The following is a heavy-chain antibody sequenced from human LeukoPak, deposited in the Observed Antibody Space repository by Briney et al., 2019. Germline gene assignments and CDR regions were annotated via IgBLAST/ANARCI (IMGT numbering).Heavy chain of an antibody. Sequence: PSETLSLTCTVSGGSISSYYWSWIRQPPGKGLEWIGYIYYSGSTNYNPSLKSRVTISVDTSKNQFSLKLSSVTAADTAVYYCARVRRIAAAEVFDYWGQGTLVTVSS. J-gene: IGHJ4*02. CDR1: GGSISSYY. D-gene: IGHD6-13*01. CDR2: IYYSGST. V-gene: IGHV4-59*01. CDR3: ARVRRIAAAEVFDY.